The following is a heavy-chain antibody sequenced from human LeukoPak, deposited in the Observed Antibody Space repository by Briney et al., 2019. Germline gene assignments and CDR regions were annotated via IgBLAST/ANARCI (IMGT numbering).Heavy chain of an antibody. J-gene: IGHJ4*02. CDR2: INPNSGGT. Sequence: ASVKVSCKASGYTFTGYYTHWVRQAPGQGLEWMGWINPNSGGTNYAQKFQGWVTMTRDTSISTAYMELSRLRSDDTAVYYCARATSEYYDYVWGSYRPLYYFDYWGQGTLVTVSS. CDR1: GYTFTGYY. V-gene: IGHV1-2*04. D-gene: IGHD3-16*02. CDR3: ARATSEYYDYVWGSYRPLYYFDY.